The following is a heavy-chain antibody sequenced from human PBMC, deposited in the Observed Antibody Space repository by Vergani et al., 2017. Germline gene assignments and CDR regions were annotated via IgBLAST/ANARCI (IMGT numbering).Heavy chain of an antibody. J-gene: IGHJ4*02. CDR3: AKDSGSSTSCLIDY. CDR1: GFTFVDYA. Sequence: EVQLVESGGGLVQPGRSLRLSCAASGFTFVDYAMHWVRQAPGKGLEWVSGISWNSGSIGYADSVKGRFTISRDNAKNSLYLQMNSLRAEDTALYYCAKDSGSSTSCLIDYWGQGTLVTVSS. D-gene: IGHD2-2*01. CDR2: ISWNSGSI. V-gene: IGHV3-9*01.